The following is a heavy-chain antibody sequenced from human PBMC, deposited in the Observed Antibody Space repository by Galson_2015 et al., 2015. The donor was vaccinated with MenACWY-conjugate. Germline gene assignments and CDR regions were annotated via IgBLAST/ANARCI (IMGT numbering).Heavy chain of an antibody. CDR1: GRSVSSPTSY. J-gene: IGHJ4*02. CDR2: IFYSGST. Sequence: ETLSLTCTVSGRSVSSPTSYWSWIRQPPGKGLEWIGYIFYSGSTNSNPSLKSRVTISLDTSKNQLSLNLSSVTAADAAVYYCARGLRLFDYWGQGTLVIVSS. CDR3: ARGLRLFDY. V-gene: IGHV4-61*01.